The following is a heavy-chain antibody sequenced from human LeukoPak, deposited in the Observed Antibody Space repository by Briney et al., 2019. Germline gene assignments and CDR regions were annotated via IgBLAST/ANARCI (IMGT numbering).Heavy chain of an antibody. Sequence: KPSQTLSLTCTVSGGSISSGSYYWSWIRQPAGKGLEGIGRIYTSGSTNYNPSLKSRVTISVDTSKNQFSLKLSSVTAADTAVYYCARLYSSSWYADYWGQGTLVTVSS. J-gene: IGHJ4*02. CDR1: GGSISSGSYY. V-gene: IGHV4-61*02. CDR3: ARLYSSSWYADY. D-gene: IGHD6-13*01. CDR2: IYTSGST.